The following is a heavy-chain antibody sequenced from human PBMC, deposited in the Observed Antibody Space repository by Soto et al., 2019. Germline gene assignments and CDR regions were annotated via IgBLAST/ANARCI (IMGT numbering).Heavy chain of an antibody. J-gene: IGHJ4*02. V-gene: IGHV1-18*01. CDR3: ARTYCSGGSCYGVSPFDY. CDR1: GYTFKTYG. CDR2: ISPASGDT. Sequence: ASVKVSCKASGYTFKTYGLCWVRQVPGQGLEWMGYISPASGDTKYAQRLQDRVTMTTDTFTSTAYMELRSLRSDDTAVYYCARTYCSGGSCYGVSPFDYWGQGTLVTVSS. D-gene: IGHD2-15*01.